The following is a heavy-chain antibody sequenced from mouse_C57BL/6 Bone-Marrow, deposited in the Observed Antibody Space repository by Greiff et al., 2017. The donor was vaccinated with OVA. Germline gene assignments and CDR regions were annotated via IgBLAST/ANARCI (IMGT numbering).Heavy chain of an antibody. CDR1: GFSLTSYG. D-gene: IGHD2-1*01. Sequence: QVQLKQSGPGLVQPSQSLSITCTVSGFSLTSYGVHWVRQPPGKGLEWLGVIWSGGSTDYNAAFISRLSISKDNSKSQVFFKMNSLQADDTAIYYCAKKAIYYGNYDYYARDYWGQGTSVTVSS. CDR3: AKKAIYYGNYDYYARDY. J-gene: IGHJ4*01. V-gene: IGHV2-4*01. CDR2: IWSGGST.